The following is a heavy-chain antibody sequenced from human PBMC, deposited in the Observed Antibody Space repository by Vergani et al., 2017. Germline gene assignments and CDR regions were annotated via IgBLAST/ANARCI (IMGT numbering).Heavy chain of an antibody. CDR1: GASISSGDYY. J-gene: IGHJ4*02. V-gene: IGHV4-30-4*01. Sequence: QLQESGPGLVKPSATLSLTCSVSGASISSGDYYWSWIRQPPGKGLEWIGYIYYSGSTYYNPSLKSRVTISVDTSKNQFSLKLSSVTAADTAVYYCARENLRGGYPDYWGQGTLVTVSS. CDR2: IYYSGST. CDR3: ARENLRGGYPDY. D-gene: IGHD2-15*01.